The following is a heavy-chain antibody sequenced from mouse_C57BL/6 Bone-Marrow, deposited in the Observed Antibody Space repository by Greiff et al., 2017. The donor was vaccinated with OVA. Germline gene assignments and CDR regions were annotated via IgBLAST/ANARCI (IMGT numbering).Heavy chain of an antibody. V-gene: IGHV1-81*01. D-gene: IGHD1-1*01. CDR1: GYTFTSYG. CDR3: ARGYGSSYGY. J-gene: IGHJ2*01. Sequence: VQLQQSGAELARPGASVKLSCKASGYTFTSYGISWVKQRTGQGLEWIGEIYPRSGNTYYNEKFKGKATLTADKSSSTAYMELRSLTSEDSAVYFCARGYGSSYGYWGQGTTLTVSS. CDR2: IYPRSGNT.